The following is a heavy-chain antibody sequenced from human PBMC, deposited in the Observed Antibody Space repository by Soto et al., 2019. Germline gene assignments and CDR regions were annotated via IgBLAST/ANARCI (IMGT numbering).Heavy chain of an antibody. CDR1: GGSFSGYY. CDR3: ARGGIVVVVAATKYNWFDP. CDR2: INHSGST. Sequence: QVQLQQWGAGLLKPSETLSLTCAVYGGSFSGYYWSWIRQPPGKGLEWIGEINHSGSTNYNPSLKSRVTISVDTSKNQFSLKLSSVTAADTAVYYCARGGIVVVVAATKYNWFDPWGQGTLVTVSS. J-gene: IGHJ5*02. V-gene: IGHV4-34*01. D-gene: IGHD2-15*01.